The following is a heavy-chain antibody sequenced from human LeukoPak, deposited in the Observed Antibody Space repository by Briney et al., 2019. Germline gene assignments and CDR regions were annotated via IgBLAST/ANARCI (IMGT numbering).Heavy chain of an antibody. CDR2: ISYDGSNK. J-gene: IGHJ4*02. Sequence: HPGGSLRLSCAASGFTFSSYGMHWVRQAPGKGLEWVAVISYDGSNKYYADSVKGRFTISRDNSKNTLYLQMNSLRAEDTAVYYCANLYFGTSDYWGQGTLVTVSS. V-gene: IGHV3-30*18. CDR3: ANLYFGTSDY. CDR1: GFTFSSYG. D-gene: IGHD3-16*01.